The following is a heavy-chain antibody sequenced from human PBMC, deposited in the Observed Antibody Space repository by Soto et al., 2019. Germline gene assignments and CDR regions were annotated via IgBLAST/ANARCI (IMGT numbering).Heavy chain of an antibody. Sequence: QVQLVQSGAEVKKPGASVKVSCKASGYTFTSYGISWVRQAPGQGLEWMGWISAYNGNTNYAQKLQGRVTMTTDTSTSKAYIELRSLRSDDTAVYYCARELRYSSSWYQRDGMDVWGQGTTVTVSS. CDR3: ARELRYSSSWYQRDGMDV. D-gene: IGHD6-13*01. J-gene: IGHJ6*02. V-gene: IGHV1-18*01. CDR2: ISAYNGNT. CDR1: GYTFTSYG.